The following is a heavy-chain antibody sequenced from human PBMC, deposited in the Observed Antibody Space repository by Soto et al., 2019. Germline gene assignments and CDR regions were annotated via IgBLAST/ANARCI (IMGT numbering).Heavy chain of an antibody. D-gene: IGHD3-10*01. CDR1: GGSISSGGYY. CDR2: IYYSGST. J-gene: IGHJ6*02. V-gene: IGHV4-31*03. Sequence: LSLTCTFSGGSISSGGYYWSWIRQHPGKGLEWIGYIYYSGSTYYNPSLKSRVTISVDTSKNQFSLKLSSVTAADTAVYYCARAGITMVRGVSGGMDVWVQGTTVTVSS. CDR3: ARAGITMVRGVSGGMDV.